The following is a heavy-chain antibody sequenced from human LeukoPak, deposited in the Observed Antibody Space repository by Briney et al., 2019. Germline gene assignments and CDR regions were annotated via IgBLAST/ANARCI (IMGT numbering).Heavy chain of an antibody. CDR3: ARDLSTGPADYCFDS. V-gene: IGHV3-11*05. J-gene: IGHJ4*02. D-gene: IGHD2-2*01. CDR2: ISSSSSYT. Sequence: GGSLRLSCAASGFTFSDYYMSWIRQAPGKGLEWVSYISSSSSYTNYADSVEGRFTISRDNAKNSLYLQMNSLRAEDTAVYYCARDLSTGPADYCFDSWGQGTLVTVSS. CDR1: GFTFSDYY.